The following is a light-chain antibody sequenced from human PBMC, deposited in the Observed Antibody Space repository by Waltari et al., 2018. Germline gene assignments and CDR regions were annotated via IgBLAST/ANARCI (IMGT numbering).Light chain of an antibody. CDR1: NSDVGCYAF. CDR3: CSYAGADSSVL. Sequence: QSALTQPRSVSGSPGQSVTISCTGTNSDVGCYAFVSWYQQYPGKAPQLIIYDFYKRPPGVPDRCSGSKSGNTASLSISGLLNEDEADFNCCSYAGADSSVLFGGGTTLTVL. CDR2: DFY. J-gene: IGLJ2*01. V-gene: IGLV2-11*01.